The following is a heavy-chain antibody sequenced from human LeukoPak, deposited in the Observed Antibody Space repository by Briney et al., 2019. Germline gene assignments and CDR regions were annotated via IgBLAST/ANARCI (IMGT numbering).Heavy chain of an antibody. CDR1: GVSISSNY. V-gene: IGHV4-59*01. CDR3: ASLNYHGSGSPFDY. J-gene: IGHJ4*02. D-gene: IGHD3-10*01. CDR2: IFNSADI. Sequence: SETLSLTCTDSGVSISSNYWSWIRQPPGEGLECIGYIFNSADIRYNPSLQSRVTISVDTSKNQFSLKLSSVTAADTAIYYCASLNYHGSGSPFDYWGQGMLVTVSS.